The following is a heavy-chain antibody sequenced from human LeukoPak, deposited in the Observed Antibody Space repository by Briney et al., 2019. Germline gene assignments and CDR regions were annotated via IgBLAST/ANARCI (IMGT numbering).Heavy chain of an antibody. Sequence: GGSLRLSCAASGFTVSSNYMSWVRQAPGKGLEWVSVIYSGGSTYYADSVKGRFTISRDNSKNTLYLQMNSLRAEDTAVYYCAREGIAAAGTPPHYYYYMDVWGKGTTVTISS. D-gene: IGHD6-13*01. CDR3: AREGIAAAGTPPHYYYYMDV. CDR2: IYSGGST. J-gene: IGHJ6*03. CDR1: GFTVSSNY. V-gene: IGHV3-53*01.